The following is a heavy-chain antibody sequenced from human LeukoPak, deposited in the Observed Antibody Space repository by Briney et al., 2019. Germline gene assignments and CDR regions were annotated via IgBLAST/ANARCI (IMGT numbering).Heavy chain of an antibody. J-gene: IGHJ4*02. CDR1: GFTFSSYT. CDR3: ARDWGYRNGHPLDY. D-gene: IGHD5-18*01. CDR2: ILYDESNK. V-gene: IGHV3-30-3*01. Sequence: PGGSLRLSCEASGFTFSSYTMHWVRQAPGKGLEWVALILYDESNKYYADYVKGRFTISRDNFKNTLYLQMNSLRAEDTAVYYCARDWGYRNGHPLDYWGQGTLVTVSS.